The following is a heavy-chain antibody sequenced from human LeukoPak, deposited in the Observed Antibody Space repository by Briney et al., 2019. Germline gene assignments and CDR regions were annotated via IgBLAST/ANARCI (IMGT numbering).Heavy chain of an antibody. Sequence: GRSLRLSCAASGFTVSSNYMSWVRQAPGKGLEWVSVIYSGGSTYYADSVKGRFTISRDNSKNTLYLQMNSLRAEDTAVYYCARDPVGGDYFDYWGQGTLVTVSS. CDR2: IYSGGST. J-gene: IGHJ4*02. D-gene: IGHD1-26*01. CDR3: ARDPVGGDYFDY. V-gene: IGHV3-53*01. CDR1: GFTVSSNY.